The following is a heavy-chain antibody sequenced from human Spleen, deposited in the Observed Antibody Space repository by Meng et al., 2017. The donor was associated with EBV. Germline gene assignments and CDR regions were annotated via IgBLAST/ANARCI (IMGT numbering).Heavy chain of an antibody. D-gene: IGHD6-13*01. J-gene: IGHJ4*02. CDR3: ARGKTWIAAAGTFDY. CDR1: GASISSSNW. Sequence: QVQLQESGPGLVKPSGTLSLTCAVSGASISSSNWWTWVRQPPGKGLEWIGEIHHRGSANYNPSLKSRVTFSLDKSKNHFSLNLTSVTAADTALYYCARGKTWIAAAGTFDYWGQGTLVTVSS. V-gene: IGHV4-4*02. CDR2: IHHRGSA.